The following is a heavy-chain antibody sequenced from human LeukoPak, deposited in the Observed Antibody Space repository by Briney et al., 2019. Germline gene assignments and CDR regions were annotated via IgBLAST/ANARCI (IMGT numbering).Heavy chain of an antibody. CDR1: GRSISSSSYY. Sequence: SETLSLTCTVSGRSISSSSYYWGWIRQPPGKGLEWIGSIYYSGSTYYNPSLKSRVTISVDTSKNQFSLKLSSVTAADTAVYYCARQATEADIYFDYWGQGTLVTVSS. CDR3: ARQATEADIYFDY. J-gene: IGHJ4*02. CDR2: IYYSGST. V-gene: IGHV4-39*01. D-gene: IGHD3-9*01.